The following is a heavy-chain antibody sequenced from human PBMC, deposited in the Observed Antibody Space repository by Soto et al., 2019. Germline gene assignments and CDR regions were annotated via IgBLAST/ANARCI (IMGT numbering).Heavy chain of an antibody. CDR3: ARGQWLPRGEY. D-gene: IGHD6-19*01. CDR1: GGSFSGFF. CDR2: INHSGST. V-gene: IGHV4-34*02. Sequence: QVQLQQWGAGLLKPSETLSLTCAVHGGSFSGFFWTWIRQPPGKGLEWIGEINHSGSTNYNPSLKSRVTISVNTSENQFSMRLTSVTAADTAVYYCARGQWLPRGEYWGQGTLGTVSS. J-gene: IGHJ4*02.